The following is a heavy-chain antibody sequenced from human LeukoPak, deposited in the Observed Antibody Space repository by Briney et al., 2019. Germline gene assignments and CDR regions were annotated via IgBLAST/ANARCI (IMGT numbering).Heavy chain of an antibody. D-gene: IGHD3-3*01. V-gene: IGHV1-8*03. CDR1: GYTFTSYD. Sequence: ASVKVSCKXSGYTFTSYDINWVRQATGQGLEWMGWMNPNSGNTGYAQKFQGGVTITRNTSISTAYMELSSLRSEDTAVYYCARADRDFWSGYLYYFDYWGQGTLVTVSS. CDR3: ARADRDFWSGYLYYFDY. J-gene: IGHJ4*02. CDR2: MNPNSGNT.